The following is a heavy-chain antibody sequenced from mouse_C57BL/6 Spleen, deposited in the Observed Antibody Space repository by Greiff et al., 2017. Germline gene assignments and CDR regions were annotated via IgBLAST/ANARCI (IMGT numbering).Heavy chain of an antibody. CDR3: TRSPSEAY. CDR1: GYTFTDYE. CDR2: IDPETGGT. Sequence: QVQLKESGAELVRPGASVTLSCKASGYTFTDYEMHWVKQTPVHGLEWIGAIDPETGGTAYNQKFKGKAILTADKSSSTAYMELRSLTSEDSAVYYCTRSPSEAYWGQGTLVTVSA. V-gene: IGHV1-15*01. J-gene: IGHJ3*01.